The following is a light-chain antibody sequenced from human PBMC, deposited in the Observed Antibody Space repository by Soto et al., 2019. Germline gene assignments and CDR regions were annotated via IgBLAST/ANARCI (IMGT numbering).Light chain of an antibody. J-gene: IGKJ1*01. CDR3: LQYGVPLWT. V-gene: IGKV3-20*01. CDR2: AAS. CDR1: QSVTANY. Sequence: EIALTQSPGTLSLSPGEGATLSCRASQSVTANYLAWYQQKPGQAPRLLIYAASIGATGIPDRFSGSGSGTDFTLNISRLEPEDCAVYYCLQYGVPLWTFGQGTKVEIK.